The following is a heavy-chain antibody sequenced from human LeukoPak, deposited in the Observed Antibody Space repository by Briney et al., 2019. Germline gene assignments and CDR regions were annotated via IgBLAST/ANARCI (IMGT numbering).Heavy chain of an antibody. D-gene: IGHD3-9*01. CDR2: ITGSDSTT. J-gene: IGHJ4*02. Sequence: PGGSLLLSCAASGFTFSNYAMSWGRDAPGKGEEWVSAITGSDSTTYYAYSVNGLFTISRDNSKNKLYLQMNSLRVEDTAVYYCAQWGAYDILTGYYDSDYWGQGTLVTVSS. CDR1: GFTFSNYA. V-gene: IGHV3-23*01. CDR3: AQWGAYDILTGYYDSDY.